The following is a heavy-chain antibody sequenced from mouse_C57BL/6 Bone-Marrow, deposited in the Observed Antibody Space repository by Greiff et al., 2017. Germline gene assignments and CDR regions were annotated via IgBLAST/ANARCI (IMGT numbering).Heavy chain of an antibody. CDR1: GYSITSGYY. CDR2: ISYDGSN. V-gene: IGHV3-6*01. D-gene: IGHD2-4*01. J-gene: IGHJ3*01. CDR3: AQGVITTDWFAY. Sequence: DVQLQESGPGLVKPSQSLSLTCSVTGYSITSGYYWNWIRQFPGNKLEWMGYISYDGSNNYNPSLKNRISITRDTSKHQFFLKLNSVTTEDTATYYCAQGVITTDWFAYWGQGTLVTVSA.